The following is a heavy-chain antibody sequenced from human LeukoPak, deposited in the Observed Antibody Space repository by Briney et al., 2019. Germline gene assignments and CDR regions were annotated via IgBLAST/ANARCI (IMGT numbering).Heavy chain of an antibody. D-gene: IGHD2-8*01. CDR2: IYYSGST. V-gene: IGHV4-59*04. CDR3: AGLIRPGWFDP. CDR1: GFIFSSYN. Sequence: GSLRLSCAASGFIFSSYNMSWIRQPPGKGLEWIANIYYSGSTYYNPSLKSRVTISVDTSKNQFSLKLSSVTAADTAVYYCAGLIRPGWFDPWGQGTLVTVSS. J-gene: IGHJ5*02.